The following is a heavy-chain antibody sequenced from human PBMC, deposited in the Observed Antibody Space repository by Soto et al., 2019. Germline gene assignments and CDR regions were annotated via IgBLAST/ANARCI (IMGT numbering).Heavy chain of an antibody. V-gene: IGHV3-23*01. CDR3: AHPRGYGVFDAYDF. CDR1: GFTFSTYA. D-gene: IGHD4-17*01. Sequence: LRLSCAASGFTFSTYAMSWVCQAPGKGLEWVTAISGSGSDTYHADSVKGRFTISRDNSISTLYLQMNSLRTEDTAVYYCAHPRGYGVFDAYDFWGQGAMVTVSS. J-gene: IGHJ3*01. CDR2: ISGSGSDT.